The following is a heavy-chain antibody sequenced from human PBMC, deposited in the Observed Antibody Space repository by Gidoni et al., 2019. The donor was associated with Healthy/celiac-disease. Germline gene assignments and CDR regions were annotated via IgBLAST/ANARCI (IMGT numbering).Heavy chain of an antibody. CDR1: GGSFSGYY. D-gene: IGHD1-26*01. CDR2: SNHSGST. CDR3: AGTGIVGAPGE. J-gene: IGHJ4*02. V-gene: IGHV4-34*01. Sequence: QVQLQQWGAGLLQPSETLSLTCAVSGGSFSGYYWSWIRQPPGKGLDWIGESNHSGSTNYNPALKSRVTISVDTSKNQFSLKLSSGTAADTAVYYCAGTGIVGAPGEWGQGTLVTVSS.